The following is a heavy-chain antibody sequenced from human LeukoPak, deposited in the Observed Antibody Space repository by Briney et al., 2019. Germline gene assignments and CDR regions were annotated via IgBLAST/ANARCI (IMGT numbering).Heavy chain of an antibody. J-gene: IGHJ2*01. Sequence: PSETLSLTCTVSGGSISSGDYYWSWIRQPPGTGLEWIGYIYYSGSTYYNPSLKSRVTISVDTSKNQFSLKLNSVTAADTAVYYCAREVPWVWNFDLWGRRTLVTVSS. V-gene: IGHV4-30-4*01. D-gene: IGHD1-26*01. CDR2: IYYSGST. CDR1: GGSISSGDYY. CDR3: AREVPWVWNFDL.